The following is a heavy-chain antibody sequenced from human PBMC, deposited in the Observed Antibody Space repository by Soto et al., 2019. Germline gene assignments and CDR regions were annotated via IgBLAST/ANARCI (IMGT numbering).Heavy chain of an antibody. Sequence: QVQLQESGPGLVKPSETLSLTCTVSGGSMNSYYWSWIRQPPGKGLEWIGYIFYGGSTNYNPSLRGRGPLYTRKSQTPFPPGLGLVARGGTAGYSVGGSGPLAPPPLWGQGTLVTVSS. CDR2: IFYGGST. D-gene: IGHD3-16*01. J-gene: IGHJ4*02. CDR3: GGSGPLAPPPL. CDR1: GGSMNSYY. V-gene: IGHV4-59*12.